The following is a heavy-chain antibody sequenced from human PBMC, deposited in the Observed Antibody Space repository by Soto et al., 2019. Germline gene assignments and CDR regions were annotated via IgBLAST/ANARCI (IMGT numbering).Heavy chain of an antibody. J-gene: IGHJ5*02. CDR3: ARGLGYCSGGSCYDWFDP. Sequence: QVQLVQSGAEVKKPGASVKVSCKASGYTFTSYDINWVRLATGQGLEWMGWMNPNSGNTGSAQKFQGRVTMPRNTSISTAYMELSSLRFEDTAVYYCARGLGYCSGGSCYDWFDPWGQGTLVTVSS. D-gene: IGHD2-15*01. CDR1: GYTFTSYD. CDR2: MNPNSGNT. V-gene: IGHV1-8*01.